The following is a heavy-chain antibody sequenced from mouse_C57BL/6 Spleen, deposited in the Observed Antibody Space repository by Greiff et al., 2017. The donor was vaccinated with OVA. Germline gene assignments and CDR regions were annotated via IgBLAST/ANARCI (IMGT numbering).Heavy chain of an antibody. J-gene: IGHJ4*01. CDR3: ARHRTGTYYYAMDY. V-gene: IGHV2-6-1*01. CDR2: IWSDGST. CDR1: GFSLTSYG. D-gene: IGHD4-1*01. Sequence: VKLMESGPGLVAPSQSLSITCTVSGFSLTSYGLHWVRQPPGKGLEWLVVIWSDGSTTYNSALKSRLSISKDNSKSQVFLKMNSLQTDDTAMYYCARHRTGTYYYAMDYWGQGTSVTVSS.